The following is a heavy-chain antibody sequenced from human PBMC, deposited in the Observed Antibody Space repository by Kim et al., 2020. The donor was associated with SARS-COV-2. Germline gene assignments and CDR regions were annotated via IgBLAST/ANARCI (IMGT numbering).Heavy chain of an antibody. CDR2: IWYDGSNK. CDR3: AREGGYSSGWLDY. CDR1: GFTFSSYG. Sequence: GGSLRLSCAASGFTFSSYGMHWVRQAPGKGLEWVAVIWYDGSNKYYADSVKGRFTISRDNSKNTLYLQMNSLRAEDTAVYYCAREGGYSSGWLDYWGQGALVTAS. D-gene: IGHD6-19*01. V-gene: IGHV3-33*01. J-gene: IGHJ4*02.